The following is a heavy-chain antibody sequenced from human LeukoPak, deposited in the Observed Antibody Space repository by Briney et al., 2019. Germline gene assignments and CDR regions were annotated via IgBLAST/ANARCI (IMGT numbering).Heavy chain of an antibody. Sequence: PSETLSLTCTVSGGSISSYYWSWIRQPPGKGLEWIGYIYYSGSTNYNPSLKSRVTISVDTSKNQFSLKLSSVTVADTAVYYCARSDVVVVALSYWGQGTLVTVSS. CDR1: GGSISSYY. CDR3: ARSDVVVVALSY. CDR2: IYYSGST. V-gene: IGHV4-59*12. J-gene: IGHJ4*02. D-gene: IGHD2-15*01.